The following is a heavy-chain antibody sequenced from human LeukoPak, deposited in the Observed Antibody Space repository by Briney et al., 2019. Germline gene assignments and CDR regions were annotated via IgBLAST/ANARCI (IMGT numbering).Heavy chain of an antibody. J-gene: IGHJ4*02. CDR3: ARMYSSSLPNY. CDR1: GFTFSNCW. D-gene: IGHD6-13*01. CDR2: IKQDGSEK. Sequence: PGGSLRLSCAASGFTFSNCWMTWVRQAPGKGLEWVANIKQDGSEKYYVDSVKGRFTISRDNAKNSLYLQMNSLRDEDTALYYCARMYSSSLPNYWGQGTLVTVSS. V-gene: IGHV3-7*04.